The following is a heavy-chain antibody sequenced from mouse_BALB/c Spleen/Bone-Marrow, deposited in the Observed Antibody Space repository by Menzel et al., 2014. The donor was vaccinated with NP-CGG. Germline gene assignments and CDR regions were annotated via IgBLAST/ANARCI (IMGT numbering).Heavy chain of an antibody. D-gene: IGHD1-1*02. CDR1: GYTITNYW. CDR2: IYPGGGYT. J-gene: IGHJ4*01. CDR3: ARGNGPYAMDY. V-gene: IGHV1-63*02. Sequence: QVQLQQSGAELVRPGTSVKISCKASGYTITNYWLGWVKQRPGHGLEWIGDIYPGGGYTNYNEKFKGKATLTADTSSSTAYMQLSGLTSEDSAVYFCARGNGPYAMDYWGQGTSVTVSS.